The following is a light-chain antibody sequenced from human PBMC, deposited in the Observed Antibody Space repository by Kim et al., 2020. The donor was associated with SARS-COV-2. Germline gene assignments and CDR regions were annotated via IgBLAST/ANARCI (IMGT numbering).Light chain of an antibody. CDR2: GAS. J-gene: IGKJ1*01. V-gene: IGKV3-20*01. CDR3: QQYGRSPRT. CDR1: QSVSSSY. Sequence: EIVLTQSPGTLSLSPGERATLSCRASQSVSSSYLAWYQQKPGQAPRLLIYGASTRATGIPDRFSGSGSGTDFTLTISRLEPGDFAVYYCQQYGRSPRTFGQGTKVDIK.